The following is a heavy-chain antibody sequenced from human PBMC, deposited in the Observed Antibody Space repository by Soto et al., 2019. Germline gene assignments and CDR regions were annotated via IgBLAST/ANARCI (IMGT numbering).Heavy chain of an antibody. Sequence: QVQLVQSGAEVKKPGASVKVSCKASGYTFTSYGISWVRQAPGQGPEWMGWINAYNGNTNYAQQLRGIVTMTTDTSTGTSYMLLGILTADDTSVYYCARDCSAVAAAGTECDYWGQGTLVTVSS. V-gene: IGHV1-18*01. D-gene: IGHD6-13*01. CDR1: GYTFTSYG. CDR3: ARDCSAVAAAGTECDY. J-gene: IGHJ4*02. CDR2: INAYNGNT.